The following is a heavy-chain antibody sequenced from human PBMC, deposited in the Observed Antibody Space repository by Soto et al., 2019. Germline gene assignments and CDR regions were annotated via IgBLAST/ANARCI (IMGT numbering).Heavy chain of an antibody. CDR3: AKGRMGYGSGSYYSSSYYYYYYMDV. CDR2: ISGSGGST. J-gene: IGHJ6*03. Sequence: EVQLLESGGGLVQPGGSLRLSCAASGFTFSSYAMSWVRQAPGKGLEWVSAISGSGGSTYYADSVKGRFTISRDNSTNTLYLQMNSLRAEDTAVYYCAKGRMGYGSGSYYSSSYYYYYYMDVWGKGTTVTVSS. V-gene: IGHV3-23*01. CDR1: GFTFSSYA. D-gene: IGHD3-10*01.